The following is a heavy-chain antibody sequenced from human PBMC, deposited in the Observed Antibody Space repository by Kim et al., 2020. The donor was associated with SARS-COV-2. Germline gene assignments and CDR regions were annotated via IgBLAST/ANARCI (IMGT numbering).Heavy chain of an antibody. D-gene: IGHD2-15*01. CDR3: ARDALPYDSTSLGYFDY. V-gene: IGHV1-46*01. CDR2: INPSGGST. J-gene: IGHJ4*02. CDR1: GFFFTYYY. Sequence: ASVKVSCKASGFFFTYYYIHWMRQAPGQGLEWRGIINPSGGSTRYAQKFQGRVSMTRDTSTRTVYMELSSLRSDDTAVYYCARDALPYDSTSLGYFDYWGQGTLVTVSS.